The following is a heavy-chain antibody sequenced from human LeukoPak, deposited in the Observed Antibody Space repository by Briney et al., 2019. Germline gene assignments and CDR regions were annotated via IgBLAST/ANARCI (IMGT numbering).Heavy chain of an antibody. V-gene: IGHV3-30*02. CDR1: GFTFGSYG. Sequence: GGSLRLSCAASGFTFGSYGMHWVRPAPGKGLEWVTFTRNDGSNKYYADSVTGRFTISRDNSQNTLYLQMNSLKAEDTAVYYCAKVAVRGVILYNWFDPWGQGTLVTVSS. CDR2: TRNDGSNK. J-gene: IGHJ5*02. D-gene: IGHD3-10*01. CDR3: AKVAVRGVILYNWFDP.